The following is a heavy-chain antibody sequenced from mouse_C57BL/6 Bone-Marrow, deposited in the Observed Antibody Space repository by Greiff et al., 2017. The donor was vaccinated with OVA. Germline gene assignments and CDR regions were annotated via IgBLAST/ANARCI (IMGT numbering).Heavy chain of an antibody. V-gene: IGHV1-26*01. Sequence: EVQLQQSGPELVKPGASVKISCKASGYTFTDYYMNWVKQSHGKSLEWIGDINPNNGGTSYNQKFKGKATLTVDKSSSTAYMELRSLTSEDSAVLYWAGGGGGLGGTFYWYFDVWGTGTTVTVSS. CDR1: GYTFTDYY. CDR2: INPNNGGT. J-gene: IGHJ1*03. D-gene: IGHD4-1*01. CDR3: AGGGGGLGGTFYWYFDV.